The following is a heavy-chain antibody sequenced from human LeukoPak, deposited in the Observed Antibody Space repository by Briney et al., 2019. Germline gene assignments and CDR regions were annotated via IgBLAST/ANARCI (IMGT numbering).Heavy chain of an antibody. CDR2: IYYSGST. Sequence: PSETLSLTCTVSGGSISSSSYYWGWIRQPPGKGLEWIGSIYYSGSTYYNPSLKSRVTISVDTSKNQFSLKLSSVTAADTAVYYCVRHTDTAMVTNDYFDYWGQGTLVTVSS. V-gene: IGHV4-39*01. D-gene: IGHD5-18*01. J-gene: IGHJ4*02. CDR1: GGSISSSSYY. CDR3: VRHTDTAMVTNDYFDY.